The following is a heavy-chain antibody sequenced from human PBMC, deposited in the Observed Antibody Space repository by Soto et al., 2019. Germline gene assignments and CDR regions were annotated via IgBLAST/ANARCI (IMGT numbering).Heavy chain of an antibody. CDR2: INPNSGGT. CDR1: GYTFTGYY. V-gene: IGHV1-2*04. Sequence: ASVKVSCKASGYTFTGYYMHWVRQAPGQGLEWMGWINPNSGGTNYAQKFQGWVTMTRDTSISTAYMELSRLRSDDTAVYYCAILSYYDFWSGYSEQLTDAFDIWGQGTMVTVSS. J-gene: IGHJ3*02. D-gene: IGHD3-3*01. CDR3: AILSYYDFWSGYSEQLTDAFDI.